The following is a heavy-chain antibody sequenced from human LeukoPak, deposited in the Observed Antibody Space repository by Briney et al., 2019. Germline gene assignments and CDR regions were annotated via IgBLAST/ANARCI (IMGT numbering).Heavy chain of an antibody. D-gene: IGHD2-15*01. CDR1: GCTFSGSA. Sequence: GGSLRLSCAASGCTFSGSAMHWVRQASGKGLEWVGRIRSKANSYATAYAASVKGRFTISRDDSRNTAYLQMNSLKSEDTAVYYCTRHYCSGGSCYISGFDYWGQGTLVTVSS. CDR2: IRSKANSYAT. CDR3: TRHYCSGGSCYISGFDY. V-gene: IGHV3-73*01. J-gene: IGHJ4*02.